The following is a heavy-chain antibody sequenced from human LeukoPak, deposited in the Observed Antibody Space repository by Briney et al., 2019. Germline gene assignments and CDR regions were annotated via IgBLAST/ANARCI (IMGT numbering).Heavy chain of an antibody. Sequence: ASVKVSCKASGYTFTGYYMHWVRQAPGQGLEWMGRINPNSGGTNYAQKFQGRVTMTRDTSISTAYMELSRLRSDDTAVYYCARDIGLYSSSWYEIFDYWGQGTLVTVSS. J-gene: IGHJ4*02. CDR3: ARDIGLYSSSWYEIFDY. V-gene: IGHV1-2*06. CDR2: INPNSGGT. CDR1: GYTFTGYY. D-gene: IGHD6-13*01.